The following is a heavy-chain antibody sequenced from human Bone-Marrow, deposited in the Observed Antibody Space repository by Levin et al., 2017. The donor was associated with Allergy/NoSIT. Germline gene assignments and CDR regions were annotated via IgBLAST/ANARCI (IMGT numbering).Heavy chain of an antibody. D-gene: IGHD2-2*01. CDR2: IYYSGST. V-gene: IGHV4-31*03. CDR1: GGSISSGGYY. Sequence: SETLSLTCTVSGGSISSGGYYWSWIRQHPGKGLEWIGYIYYSGSTYYNPSLKSRVTISVDTSKNQFSLKLSSVTAADTAVYYCARSARGCTSCYLDYYYGMDVWGQGTTVTVSS. CDR3: ARSARGCTSCYLDYYYGMDV. J-gene: IGHJ6*02.